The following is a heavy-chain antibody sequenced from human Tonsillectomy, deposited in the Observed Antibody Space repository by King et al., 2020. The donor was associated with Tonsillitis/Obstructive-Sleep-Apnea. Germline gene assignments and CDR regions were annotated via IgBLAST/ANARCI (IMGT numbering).Heavy chain of an antibody. D-gene: IGHD3-10*01. CDR1: GFTFTSYW. CDR3: ARDSNYYGFDY. J-gene: IGHJ4*02. Sequence: VQLVESGGGLVQPGGSLRLSCAASGFTFTSYWMSWVRQAPGKGLEWVANIKQDGSEIYYVDSVKGRFTISRDNAKNSLYLQMNSLRAEDTAVYYCARDSNYYGFDYWGQGTLVTVSS. V-gene: IGHV3-7*03. CDR2: IKQDGSEI.